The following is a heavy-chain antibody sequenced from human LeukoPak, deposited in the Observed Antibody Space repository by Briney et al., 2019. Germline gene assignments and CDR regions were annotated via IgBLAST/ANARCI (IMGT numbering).Heavy chain of an antibody. D-gene: IGHD2-15*01. CDR1: GFTFSSFA. J-gene: IGHJ4*02. V-gene: IGHV3-23*01. CDR3: TKAPIVSCSGAFCYPFDS. CDR2: IFPTSREI. Sequence: PGGSLRLSCAASGFTFSSFAMIWVRQPPGKGLEWVSSIFPTSREIHYADSVRGRFTISRDNSKSTLSLQMNSLRAEDTAIYYCTKAPIVSCSGAFCYPFDSWGQGTLVAVSS.